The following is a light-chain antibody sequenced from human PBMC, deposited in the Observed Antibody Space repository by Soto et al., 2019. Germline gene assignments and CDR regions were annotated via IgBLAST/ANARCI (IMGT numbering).Light chain of an antibody. Sequence: DIVMTQSPATLSVSPGERATLSCSASQSFNTTLAWYQQKPGQAPRRLIYGASTRATVIPARFSGSGSGTEFTLTISGLQADDFAVYYCQQYHHWPPKVTFGPGTRVDI. CDR1: QSFNTT. V-gene: IGKV3-15*01. J-gene: IGKJ3*01. CDR2: GAS. CDR3: QQYHHWPPKVT.